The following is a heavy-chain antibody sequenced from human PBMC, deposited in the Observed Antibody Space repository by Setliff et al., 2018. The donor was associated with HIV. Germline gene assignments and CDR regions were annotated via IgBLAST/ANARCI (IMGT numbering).Heavy chain of an antibody. J-gene: IGHJ6*03. CDR1: GFTFGNYW. CDR3: ARDATRGGDMDV. D-gene: IGHD2-15*01. Sequence: GESLRLSCGASGFTFGNYWMTWVRQAPGRGLECVANIKEDGSEKYYVDSVKGRFTISRDNAKDSLYLQMNNLRAEDTAVYYCARDATRGGDMDVWGKGITVTVSS. V-gene: IGHV3-7*01. CDR2: IKEDGSEK.